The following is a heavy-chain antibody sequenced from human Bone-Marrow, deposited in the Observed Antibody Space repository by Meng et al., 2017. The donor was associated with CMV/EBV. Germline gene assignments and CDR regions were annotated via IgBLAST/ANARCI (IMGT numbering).Heavy chain of an antibody. CDR3: ARGDLSYCNRTSVPYGMDV. D-gene: IGHD2-2*01. CDR1: GFTFSSYD. Sequence: GGSLRLSCAASGFTFSSYDMHWVRQATGKGLEWVSAIGTAGDTYYPGYVKGRFTITRENAKNSVYFQMNNQRAGDTAVFYCARGDLSYCNRTSVPYGMDVWGQGTTVTVSS. V-gene: IGHV3-13*01. J-gene: IGHJ6*02. CDR2: IGTAGDT.